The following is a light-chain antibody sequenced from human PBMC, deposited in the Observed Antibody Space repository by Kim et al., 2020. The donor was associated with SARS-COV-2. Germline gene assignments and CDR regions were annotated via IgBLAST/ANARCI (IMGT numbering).Light chain of an antibody. J-gene: IGKJ5*01. Sequence: PGDRATLSCRASQSISSSYLAWYQQKPGQAPRLLIFGASSRATGIPDRFSGGGSGTDFTLTITRLEPEDFAVYYCQHYGISPPVTFGQGTRLEIK. CDR2: GAS. V-gene: IGKV3-20*01. CDR3: QHYGISPPVT. CDR1: QSISSSY.